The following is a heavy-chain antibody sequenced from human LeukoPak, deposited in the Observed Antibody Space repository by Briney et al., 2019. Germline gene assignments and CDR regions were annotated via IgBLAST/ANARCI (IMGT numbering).Heavy chain of an antibody. V-gene: IGHV3-30-3*01. CDR2: ISYDGSNK. Sequence: GGSLRLSCAASGFTFSSYAMHWVRQAPGKGLEWVAVISYDGSNKYYADSVKGRFTISRDNSKDTLYLQMNSLRAEDTAVYYCARDARALFYVNYWGQGTLVTVSS. CDR1: GFTFSSYA. CDR3: ARDARALFYVNY. D-gene: IGHD5/OR15-5a*01. J-gene: IGHJ4*02.